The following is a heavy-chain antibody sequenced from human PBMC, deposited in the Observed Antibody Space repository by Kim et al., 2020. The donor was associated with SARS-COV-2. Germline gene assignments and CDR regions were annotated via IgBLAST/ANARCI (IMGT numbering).Heavy chain of an antibody. CDR3: SRSPFSGSHDFDY. V-gene: IGHV4-38-2*02. Sequence: SETLSLTCTVSAYSISSGYHCGCIRHPPGEGLQWSVGISRSGTTYYNSPLKRRVVISVDTTNNHYFLLLISAAAAAAAIYYCSRSPFSGSHDFDYWV. D-gene: IGHD1-26*01. J-gene: IGHJ4*01. CDR1: AYSISSGYH. CDR2: ISRSGTT.